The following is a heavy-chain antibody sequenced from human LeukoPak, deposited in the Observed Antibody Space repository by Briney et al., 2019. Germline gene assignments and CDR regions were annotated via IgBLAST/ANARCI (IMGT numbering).Heavy chain of an antibody. CDR1: GGSISSGGYY. Sequence: SQTLSLTCTVSGGSISSGGYYWTWIRQPPGKGLEWIGYMSQSGSTYYNPSLKSRVTISVDTSKSQFSLKLTSVTAADTAVYYRARSYHGYYFDYWGQGTLVTVSS. CDR3: ARSYHGYYFDY. V-gene: IGHV4-31*03. J-gene: IGHJ4*02. CDR2: MSQSGST. D-gene: IGHD2-2*01.